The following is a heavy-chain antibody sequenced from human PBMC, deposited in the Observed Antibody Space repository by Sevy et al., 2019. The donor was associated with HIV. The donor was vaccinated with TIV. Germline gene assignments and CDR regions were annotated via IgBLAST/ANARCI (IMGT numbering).Heavy chain of an antibody. J-gene: IGHJ4*02. CDR2: LSFGCGKI. CDR1: GFTFNIYS. Sequence: GGSLRLSCAASGFTFNIYSMSWVRQTPWKGMEWVATLSFGCGKINHADSVEGRFTMSRDDSKNAVYLQMNNLRVEDTAIYYCAREGCTKPHDYWGQGTLVTVSS. CDR3: AREGCTKPHDY. V-gene: IGHV3-23*01. D-gene: IGHD2-8*01.